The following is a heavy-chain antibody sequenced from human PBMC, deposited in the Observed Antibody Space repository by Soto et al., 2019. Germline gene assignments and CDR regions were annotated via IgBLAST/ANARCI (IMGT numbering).Heavy chain of an antibody. CDR1: GGTFSSYA. V-gene: IGHV1-69*13. CDR2: IIPIFGTA. CDR3: ASRSSNLYYYYGMDV. Sequence: GASVKVSCKASGGTFSSYAISWVRQAPGQGLEWMGGIIPIFGTANYAQKFQGRVTITADESTSTAYMELSSLRSEDTAVYYCASRSSNLYYYYGMDVWGQGTTVTVS. J-gene: IGHJ6*02.